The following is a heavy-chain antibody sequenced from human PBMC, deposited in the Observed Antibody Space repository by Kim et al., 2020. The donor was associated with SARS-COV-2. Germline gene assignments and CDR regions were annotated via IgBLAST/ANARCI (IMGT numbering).Heavy chain of an antibody. D-gene: IGHD2-2*01. V-gene: IGHV4-34*01. J-gene: IGHJ6*03. CDR1: GGSFSGYY. CDR3: ASSQGRVVVPAANADYMDV. Sequence: SETLSLTCAVYGGSFSGYYWSWIRQPPGKGLEWIGEINHSGSTNYNPSLKSRVTISVDTSKNQFSLKLSSVTAADTAVYYCASSQGRVVVPAANADYMDVWGKGTTVTVSS. CDR2: INHSGST.